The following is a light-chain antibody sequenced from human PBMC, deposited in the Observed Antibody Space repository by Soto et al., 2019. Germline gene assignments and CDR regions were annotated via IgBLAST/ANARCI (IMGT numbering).Light chain of an antibody. Sequence: EIVLTQSPGTLSLSPGERATLSCRASQSINNRYLAWYQQKPGQAPRLLIYAASSRATGIPDRFSGSGSGTDFPLTISRLEPEDFAVYYCQHFGSAPGFTFGPGTKVDIK. J-gene: IGKJ3*01. CDR2: AAS. CDR1: QSINNRY. V-gene: IGKV3-20*01. CDR3: QHFGSAPGFT.